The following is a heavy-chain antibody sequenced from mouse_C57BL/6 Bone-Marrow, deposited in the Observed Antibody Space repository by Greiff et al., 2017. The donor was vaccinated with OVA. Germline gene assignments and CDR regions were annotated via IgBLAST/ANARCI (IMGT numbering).Heavy chain of an antibody. CDR3: ARWEPIYYYGISYVAWVY. CDR2: IDPSDSYT. CDR1: GYTFTSYW. V-gene: IGHV1-69*01. J-gene: IGHJ3*01. Sequence: QVQLQQPGAELVMPGASVKLSCKASGYTFTSYWMHWVKQRPGQGLEWIGEIDPSDSYTNYNQKFKGKSTLTVDKSASTAYMQLSSLTSEDSAVYYCARWEPIYYYGISYVAWVYWGQGTLVTVSA. D-gene: IGHD1-1*01.